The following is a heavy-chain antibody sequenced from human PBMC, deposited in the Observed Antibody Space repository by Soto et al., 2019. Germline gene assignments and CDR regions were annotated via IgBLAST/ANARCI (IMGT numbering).Heavy chain of an antibody. CDR1: GYTFTSSD. V-gene: IGHV1-8*01. D-gene: IGHD3-16*01. J-gene: IGHJ5*02. CDR3: ASGMITT. CDR2: MNPNSGHT. Sequence: QVQLVQSGAEVKKPGASVKVSCKASGYTFTSSDINWMRQTTGQGPEWMGWMNPNSGHTNYAQKFQGRVTMTRNTSISTAYMELTSLRSEDTAVYYCASGMITTWGQGTLVTVSA.